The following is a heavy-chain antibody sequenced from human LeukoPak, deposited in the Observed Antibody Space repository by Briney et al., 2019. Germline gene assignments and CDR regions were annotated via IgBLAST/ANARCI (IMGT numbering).Heavy chain of an antibody. D-gene: IGHD1-26*01. Sequence: PGGSLRLSCAASGFTISSYGMHWVRQAPGKGLEWVAVIWYDGSNKYYADSVKGRFTISRDNSKNTLYLQMNSLRAEDTAVYYCAAHHGELGYFDYWGQGTLVTVSS. J-gene: IGHJ4*02. V-gene: IGHV3-33*01. CDR2: IWYDGSNK. CDR3: AAHHGELGYFDY. CDR1: GFTISSYG.